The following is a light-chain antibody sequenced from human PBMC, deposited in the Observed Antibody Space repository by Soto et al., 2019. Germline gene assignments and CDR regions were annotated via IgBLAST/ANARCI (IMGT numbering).Light chain of an antibody. Sequence: QSVLTQPRSVSGSPGQSVTISCTGTSSDVGGYTYVSWYQQHPGKAPKLIIYDVTERPSGVPARFSGSKSGNTASLTISGLEAEDEAAYYCCSYAGSYTYVFGTGPKVTVL. CDR3: CSYAGSYTYV. V-gene: IGLV2-11*01. J-gene: IGLJ1*01. CDR1: SSDVGGYTY. CDR2: DVT.